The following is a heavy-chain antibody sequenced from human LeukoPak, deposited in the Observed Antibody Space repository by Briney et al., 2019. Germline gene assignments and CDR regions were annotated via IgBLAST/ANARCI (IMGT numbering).Heavy chain of an antibody. CDR1: GASISSYY. J-gene: IGHJ1*01. D-gene: IGHD4-17*01. V-gene: IGHV4-59*08. CDR2: ISYSGST. CDR3: ARHALRSTEYFQH. Sequence: SETLSLTCTVSGASISSYYWSWIRQPPGKGLEWIGYISYSGSTNYNPSLKSRVTISVDKSKNQFSLKLSSVTAADTAVYYCARHALRSTEYFQHWGQGTLVTVSS.